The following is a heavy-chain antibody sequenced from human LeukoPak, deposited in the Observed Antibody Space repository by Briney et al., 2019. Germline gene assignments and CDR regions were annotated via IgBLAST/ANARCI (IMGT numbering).Heavy chain of an antibody. D-gene: IGHD3-3*01. Sequence: GGSLRLSCAASGFTFSSYWMSWVRQAPGKGLEWVANIKQDGSEKYYVDSVKGRFTISRDNAKNSLYLQMNSLRAEDTAVYYCARESPAGGYYSHYFVYWGQGTLVTVSS. CDR3: ARESPAGGYYSHYFVY. V-gene: IGHV3-7*01. CDR2: IKQDGSEK. J-gene: IGHJ4*02. CDR1: GFTFSSYW.